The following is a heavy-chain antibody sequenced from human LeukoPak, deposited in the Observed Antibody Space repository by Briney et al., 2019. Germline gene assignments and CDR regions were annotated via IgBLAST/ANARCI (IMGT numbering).Heavy chain of an antibody. CDR2: IYTSGST. D-gene: IGHD3-22*01. Sequence: SQTLSLTSTVSGGSISSGSYYWSWIRQPAGKGLEWIARIYTSGSTNYNPSLKSRVTISVDTSKNQVSLKLSSVTAADTAVYYCAITYYYDSSGYYGDYWGQGTLVTVSS. J-gene: IGHJ4*02. V-gene: IGHV4-61*02. CDR1: GGSISSGSYY. CDR3: AITYYYDSSGYYGDY.